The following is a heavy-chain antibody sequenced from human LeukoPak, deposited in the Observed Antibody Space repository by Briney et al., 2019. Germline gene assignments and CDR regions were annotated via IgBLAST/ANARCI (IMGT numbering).Heavy chain of an antibody. CDR3: AREVFAGYRAFDY. CDR2: IIPIFGTA. D-gene: IGHD3-16*02. V-gene: IGHV1-69*01. CDR1: GGTFSSYA. J-gene: IGHJ4*02. Sequence: SVKVSCKASGGTFSSYAISWVRQAPGQGLEWMGGIIPIFGTANYAPKFQGRVTITADESTSTAYMELSSLRSEDTAVYYCAREVFAGYRAFDYWGQGTLVTVSS.